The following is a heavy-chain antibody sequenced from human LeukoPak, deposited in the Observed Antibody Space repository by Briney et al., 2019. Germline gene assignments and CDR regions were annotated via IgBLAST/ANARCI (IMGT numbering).Heavy chain of an antibody. D-gene: IGHD6-19*01. CDR2: ISSSSNYI. J-gene: IGHJ4*02. CDR3: ARDQNSGGGY. CDR1: GFTFSSYS. Sequence: GGSLRLSCAASGFTFSSYSMSWVRQAPGKGLEWVSSISSSSNYIYYADSVKGRFTISRDNSKNTLYLQMNSLRAEDTAVYYCARDQNSGGGYWGQGTLVTVSS. V-gene: IGHV3-21*01.